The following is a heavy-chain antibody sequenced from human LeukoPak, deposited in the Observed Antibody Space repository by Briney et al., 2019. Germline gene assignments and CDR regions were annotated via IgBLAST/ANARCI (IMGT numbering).Heavy chain of an antibody. CDR1: GFTFSYYS. CDR2: SNTDGTI. J-gene: IGHJ3*01. Sequence: PGGSLRLSCAASGFTFSYYSMNWVRQAPGKGLEWISYSNTDGTISYADSVKGRFTISRDNAENSLYLQMNSLRDEDTAVYFCVRDRDYAFDFCGQGTMVTVSS. CDR3: VRDRDYAFDF. V-gene: IGHV3-48*02.